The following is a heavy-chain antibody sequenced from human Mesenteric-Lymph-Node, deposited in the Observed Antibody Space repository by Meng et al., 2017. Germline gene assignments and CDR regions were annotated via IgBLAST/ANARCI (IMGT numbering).Heavy chain of an antibody. CDR2: IYYSGST. Sequence: SETLSLTCTVSGGSISSYYWSWIRQPPGKGLEWIGYIYYSGSTNYNPSLKSRVTISVDTSKNQFSLKLSSVTAADTAVYYCARGPRQKWIQLCLDYWGQGTLVTVSS. CDR3: ARGPRQKWIQLCLDY. CDR1: GGSISSYY. J-gene: IGHJ4*02. D-gene: IGHD5-18*01. V-gene: IGHV4-59*12.